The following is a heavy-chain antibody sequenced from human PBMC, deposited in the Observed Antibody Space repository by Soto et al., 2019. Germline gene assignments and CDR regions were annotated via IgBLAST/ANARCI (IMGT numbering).Heavy chain of an antibody. CDR2: ISVSNGNT. D-gene: IGHD5-12*01. Sequence: QVDLVQSGAEVLKPGASVKVSCKASGYTFTSYGITWVRQAPGQGLEWMGWISVSNGNTHYARQRQDGVTVTTDTSTNTAFMELRSLTSDDTAVYYCARGDERPLRWGFFEYWGLGTLVTVSS. CDR3: ARGDERPLRWGFFEY. J-gene: IGHJ4*02. CDR1: GYTFTSYG. V-gene: IGHV1-18*01.